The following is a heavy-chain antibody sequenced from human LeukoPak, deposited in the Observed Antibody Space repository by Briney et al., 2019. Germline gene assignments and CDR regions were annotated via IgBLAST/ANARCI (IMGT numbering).Heavy chain of an antibody. CDR1: GYSISSGYY. Sequence: SETLSLTCAVSGYSISSGYYWGWIRQPPGKGLEWIGSIYHSGSTYYNPSLKSRVTISVDTSKNHFSLKLSSVTAADTAVYYCARQSGGNWFDPWGQGTLVTVSS. D-gene: IGHD5-12*01. CDR2: IYHSGST. J-gene: IGHJ5*02. CDR3: ARQSGGNWFDP. V-gene: IGHV4-38-2*01.